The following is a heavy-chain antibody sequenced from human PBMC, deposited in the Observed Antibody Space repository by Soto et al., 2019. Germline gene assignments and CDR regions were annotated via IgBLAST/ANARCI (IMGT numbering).Heavy chain of an antibody. CDR1: GGSISSSNW. V-gene: IGHV4-4*02. J-gene: IGHJ5*02. CDR2: IYHSGST. CDR3: ARGYYYDSSGYYFKYNWFDP. D-gene: IGHD3-22*01. Sequence: PSETLSLTCAVSGGSISSSNWWCWVRQPPGKGLEWIGEIYHSGSTNYNPSPKSRVTISVDKSKNQFSLKLSSVTAADTAVYYCARGYYYDSSGYYFKYNWFDPWGQGTLVTVSS.